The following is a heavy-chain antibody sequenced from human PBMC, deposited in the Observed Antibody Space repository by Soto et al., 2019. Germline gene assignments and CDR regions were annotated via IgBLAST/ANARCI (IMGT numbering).Heavy chain of an antibody. CDR3: AKDGGRGYDGFDI. CDR2: ISGSGGST. CDR1: GFTFSSYA. J-gene: IGHJ3*02. D-gene: IGHD3-16*01. Sequence: EVQLLESGGGLVQPGGSLRLSCAASGFTFSSYAMSWVRQAPGKGLEWISAISGSGGSTYYADSVKGRFTISRDNSKNTLYLQMSSLRGEDTAVYYCAKDGGRGYDGFDIWGQGTMVTVSS. V-gene: IGHV3-23*01.